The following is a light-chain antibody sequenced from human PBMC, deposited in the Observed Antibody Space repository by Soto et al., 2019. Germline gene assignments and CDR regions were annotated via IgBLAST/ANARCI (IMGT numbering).Light chain of an antibody. J-gene: IGKJ1*01. CDR3: QQYKDYWT. Sequence: DVQMTQSPSTLSASVGDRVTITCRASQSISRWLAWYQQKPGKAPKLLIHETSSLEDGVPSRFTGSGSGTEFSLTITSLQPDDFATYYCQQYKDYWTFGQGTKVDIK. V-gene: IGKV1-5*03. CDR2: ETS. CDR1: QSISRW.